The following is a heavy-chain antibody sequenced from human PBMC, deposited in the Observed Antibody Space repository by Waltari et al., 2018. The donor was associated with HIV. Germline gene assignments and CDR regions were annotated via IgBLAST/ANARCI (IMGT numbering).Heavy chain of an antibody. J-gene: IGHJ4*02. Sequence: EVQLVESGGGLVQPGGSLRLSCAASGFTFSSYWLHWVRQVPGKGLIWVSRINSDGSSTSYTDSVKGRFTISRDNAKNTLYLQMNSLRAEDTAVYYCATSRTFAYWGQGTLVTVSS. CDR2: INSDGSST. V-gene: IGHV3-74*01. CDR3: ATSRTFAY. CDR1: GFTFSSYW.